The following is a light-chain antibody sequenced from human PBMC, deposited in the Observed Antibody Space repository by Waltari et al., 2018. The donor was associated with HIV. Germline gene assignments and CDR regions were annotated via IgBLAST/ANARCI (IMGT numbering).Light chain of an antibody. CDR1: SSNIGSNT. V-gene: IGLV1-44*01. Sequence: QSVLTQPPSASGTPGQRVTISCSGSSSNIGSNTVNWYQQLPGAAPKLLIYSNKQRPSGGPDRLCGSKSGSSASRVISGLQSEDEADYYCAAWDGSLNGHVVFGGGTKLTVL. J-gene: IGLJ2*01. CDR3: AAWDGSLNGHVV. CDR2: SNK.